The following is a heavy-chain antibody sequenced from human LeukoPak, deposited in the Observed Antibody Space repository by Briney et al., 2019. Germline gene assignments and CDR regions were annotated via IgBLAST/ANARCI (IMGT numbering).Heavy chain of an antibody. CDR3: ARAGVVVAATDFDY. V-gene: IGHV1-2*02. D-gene: IGHD2-15*01. CDR2: NNPNSGGT. CDR1: GYTFTGYY. J-gene: IGHJ4*02. Sequence: ASVKVSCKASGYTFTGYYMHWVRQAPGQGLEWMGWNNPNSGGTNYAQKFQGRVTMTRDTSISTAYMELSRLRSDDTAVYYCARAGVVVAATDFDYWGQGTLVTVSS.